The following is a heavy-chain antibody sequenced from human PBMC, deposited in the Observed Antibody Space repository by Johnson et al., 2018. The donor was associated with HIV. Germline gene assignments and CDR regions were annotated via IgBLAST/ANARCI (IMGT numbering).Heavy chain of an antibody. CDR2: IRYDGSNK. D-gene: IGHD4-17*01. CDR1: GFTFSTYG. Sequence: QVHLVESGGGVVQPGGSLRLSCAASGFTFSTYGMHWVRQAPGKGLEWVAFIRYDGSNKYYADSVKGRFTISRDNSKKTLYLQMNSLRAEDTAVYYCALTEYGDYPKRVPEAFDIWGQGTMVTVSS. J-gene: IGHJ3*02. V-gene: IGHV3-30*02. CDR3: ALTEYGDYPKRVPEAFDI.